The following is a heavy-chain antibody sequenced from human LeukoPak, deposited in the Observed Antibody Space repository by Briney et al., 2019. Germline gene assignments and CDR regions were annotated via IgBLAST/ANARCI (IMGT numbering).Heavy chain of an antibody. Sequence: GGSLRLSCAASGFTFSSHPMSWVRRAPGKGLEWVSAVSTSGASTYYADSVKGRFTISRDNSKNTLYLQMNSMRADDAALYYCAKVRDHYYYGLDVWGQGTTVTVSS. CDR2: VSTSGAST. V-gene: IGHV3-23*01. J-gene: IGHJ6*02. CDR1: GFTFSSHP. CDR3: AKVRDHYYYGLDV. D-gene: IGHD3-10*01.